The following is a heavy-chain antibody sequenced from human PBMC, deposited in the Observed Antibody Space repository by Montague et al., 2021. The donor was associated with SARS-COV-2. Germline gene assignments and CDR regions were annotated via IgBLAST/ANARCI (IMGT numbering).Heavy chain of an antibody. J-gene: IGHJ4*02. CDR3: ARAGEDYYYDSSGFLY. Sequence: TKYYADSVKGRFTISRDNAKNSLYLQMSSLRAEHTAVYYCARAGEDYYYDSSGFLYWGQGILVTVSS. CDR2: TK. V-gene: IGHV3-48*03. D-gene: IGHD3-22*01.